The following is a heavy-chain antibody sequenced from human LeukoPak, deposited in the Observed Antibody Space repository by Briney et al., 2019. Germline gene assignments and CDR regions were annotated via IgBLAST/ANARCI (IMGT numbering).Heavy chain of an antibody. CDR3: ATQPAAADVDY. CDR1: GFSFSSSL. J-gene: IGHJ4*02. CDR2: IRKDGNEK. Sequence: GGSLRLSCAGSGFSFSSSLRSWGRPAPGEGLGWVANIRKDGNEKYSVYSVRGRFTIPRDNAKKSLYLKINSLRAEDTAVYYCATQPAAADVDYWGQGTLVTVSS. D-gene: IGHD6-25*01. V-gene: IGHV3-7*03.